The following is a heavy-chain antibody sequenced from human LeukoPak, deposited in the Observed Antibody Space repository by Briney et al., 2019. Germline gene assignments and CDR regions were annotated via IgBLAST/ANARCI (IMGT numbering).Heavy chain of an antibody. V-gene: IGHV4-39*01. CDR3: ARQDYYYDSSGYFDAFDI. CDR2: IYYSGST. Sequence: PSETLSLTCTVSGGSISSSSYYWGWIRQPPGKGLEWIGSIYYSGSTYYNPSLKSRVTISVDTSKNRFSLKLSSVTAADTAVYYCARQDYYYDSSGYFDAFDIWGQGTMVTVSS. D-gene: IGHD3-22*01. CDR1: GGSISSSSYY. J-gene: IGHJ3*02.